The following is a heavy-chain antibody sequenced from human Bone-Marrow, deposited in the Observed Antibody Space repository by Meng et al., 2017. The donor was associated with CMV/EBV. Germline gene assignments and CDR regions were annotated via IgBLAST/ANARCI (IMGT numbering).Heavy chain of an antibody. D-gene: IGHD3-16*01. J-gene: IGHJ4*02. CDR3: ARVERSDDSRYRPFDY. CDR2: IWYDGSNK. Sequence: GESLKISCAASGFTFSSYGMHWVRQAPGKGLEWVAVIWYDGSNKYYADSVKGRFTISRDNANNSLSLQLNYPRVEDTAIYYCARVERSDDSRYRPFDYWGQGSLVSVSS. V-gene: IGHV3-33*01. CDR1: GFTFSSYG.